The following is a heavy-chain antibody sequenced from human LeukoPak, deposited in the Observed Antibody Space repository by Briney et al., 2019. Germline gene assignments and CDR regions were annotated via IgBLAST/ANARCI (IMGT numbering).Heavy chain of an antibody. CDR2: IYPGDPDT. V-gene: IGHV5-51*01. CDR1: GYSFTSYW. CDR3: ARRVGPAASGGDYYYGMDV. D-gene: IGHD2-2*01. Sequence: TGESLKISCKGSGYSFTSYWIGWVRQMPGKGLEWMGIIYPGDPDTRYSPSFQGQVTISADKSISTAYLQWSSLKASDTAMYYCARRVGPAASGGDYYYGMDVWGQGTTVTVSS. J-gene: IGHJ6*02.